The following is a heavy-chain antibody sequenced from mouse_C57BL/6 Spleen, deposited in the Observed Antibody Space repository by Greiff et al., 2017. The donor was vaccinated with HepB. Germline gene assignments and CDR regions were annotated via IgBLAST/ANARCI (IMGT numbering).Heavy chain of an antibody. Sequence: VQLQQPGAELVKPGASVKMSCKASGYTFTSYWITWVKQRPGQGLEWIGAIYPGNSDTSYNQKFKGKAKLTAVTSASTAYMELSSLTNEDSAVYYCTRADYFDYWGQGTTLTVSS. CDR3: TRADYFDY. CDR2: IYPGNSDT. J-gene: IGHJ2*01. CDR1: GYTFTSYW. V-gene: IGHV1-5*01.